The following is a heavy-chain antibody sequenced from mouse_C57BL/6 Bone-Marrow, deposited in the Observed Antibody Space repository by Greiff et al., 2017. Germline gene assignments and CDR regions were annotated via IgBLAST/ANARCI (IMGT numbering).Heavy chain of an antibody. D-gene: IGHD1-1*02. J-gene: IGHJ2*01. Sequence: QVQLQQSGAELVRPGTSVKVSCKASGYAFTNYLIEWVKQRPGQGLEWIGVINPGSGGTNYNEKFKGKATLTADKSSSTAYMQLSSLTSEDSAVYFCAREYYHYFAYWGQGTTLTVSA. CDR3: AREYYHYFAY. CDR1: GYAFTNYL. V-gene: IGHV1-54*01. CDR2: INPGSGGT.